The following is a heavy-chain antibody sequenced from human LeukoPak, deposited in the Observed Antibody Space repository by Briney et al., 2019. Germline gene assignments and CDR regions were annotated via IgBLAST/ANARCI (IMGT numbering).Heavy chain of an antibody. J-gene: IGHJ3*02. D-gene: IGHD3-22*01. V-gene: IGHV1-24*01. Sequence: ASVKVSCKVSGYTLTELSMHWVRQAPGKGLEWMGGFDPEDGETLYAQKFQGRVTMTEDTSTDTAYMELSSLRSEDTAVYYCATVSSGYYYNAFDIWGQGTMVTVSS. CDR3: ATVSSGYYYNAFDI. CDR2: FDPEDGET. CDR1: GYTLTELS.